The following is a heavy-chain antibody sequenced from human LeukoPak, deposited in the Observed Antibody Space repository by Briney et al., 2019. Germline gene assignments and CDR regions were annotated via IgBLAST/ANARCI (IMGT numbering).Heavy chain of an antibody. CDR2: IYTSGST. D-gene: IGHD3-3*01. J-gene: IGHJ4*02. CDR3: ARAVVFGRGADGIDY. Sequence: PSQTLSLTCTVSGGSISSGSYYWSWIRQPAGKGLEWIGRIYTSGSTNYNPSLKSRVTISVDTSKNQFSLKLSSVTAADTAVYYCARAVVFGRGADGIDYWGRGPLVTVPS. CDR1: GGSISSGSYY. V-gene: IGHV4-61*02.